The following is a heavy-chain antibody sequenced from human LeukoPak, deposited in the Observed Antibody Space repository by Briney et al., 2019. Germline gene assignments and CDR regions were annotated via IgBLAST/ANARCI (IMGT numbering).Heavy chain of an antibody. D-gene: IGHD3-16*01. Sequence: SETLSLTCTVSGGSISSSSYYWGWIRQPPGKGLEWIGGIYYSGSTYYNPSLKSRVTISVDTSKNQFSLKLSSVTAADTAVYYCARHGPYYDYVPHYFDYWGQGTLVTVSS. CDR1: GGSISSSSYY. V-gene: IGHV4-39*01. CDR3: ARHGPYYDYVPHYFDY. CDR2: IYYSGST. J-gene: IGHJ4*02.